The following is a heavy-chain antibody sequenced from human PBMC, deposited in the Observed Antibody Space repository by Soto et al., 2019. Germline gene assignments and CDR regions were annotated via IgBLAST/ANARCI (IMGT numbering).Heavy chain of an antibody. J-gene: IGHJ3*01. CDR2: LYDVDGS. CDR3: ATWNEREHAYDV. Sequence: AVGSLRLSCAAFGLTISGKKYVAWVRQAPGKGLEWVSGLYDVDGSFYADSVRGRFTTSSDGSKTTVYLQMNDLRPDDTAVYYCATWNEREHAYDVWGQGTTVTVSS. V-gene: IGHV3-53*01. CDR1: GLTISGKKY. D-gene: IGHD1-1*01.